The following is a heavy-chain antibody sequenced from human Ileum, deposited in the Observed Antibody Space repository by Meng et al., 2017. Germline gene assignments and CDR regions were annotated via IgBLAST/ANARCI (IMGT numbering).Heavy chain of an antibody. J-gene: IGHJ4*02. CDR1: GGSISSYY. CDR3: ARRAHYGDPPR. Sequence: QVQLQESGPGLVKPSETLSLTCTVSGGSISSYYWVWIRRPPGKGLEWIGSIYYGGSTYYNPSLKSRVTISVDTSTNQFSLKLISVTAADTAVYYCARRAHYGDPPRWGQGTLVTVSS. V-gene: IGHV4-39*01. D-gene: IGHD4-17*01. CDR2: IYYGGST.